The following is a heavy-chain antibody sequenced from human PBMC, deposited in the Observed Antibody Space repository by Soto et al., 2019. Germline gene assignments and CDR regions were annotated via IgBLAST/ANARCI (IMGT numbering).Heavy chain of an antibody. V-gene: IGHV1-18*01. CDR3: ARLFEAYYYDSSGYYYFLDY. CDR2: ISAYNGNT. D-gene: IGHD3-22*01. CDR1: GYTFTSYG. J-gene: IGHJ4*02. Sequence: EASVKVSCKASGYTFTSYGISWVRQAPGQGLEWMGWISAYNGNTNYAQKLRGRVTMTTDTSTSTAYMELRSLRSDDTAVYYCARLFEAYYYDSSGYYYFLDYWGQGTLVTVSS.